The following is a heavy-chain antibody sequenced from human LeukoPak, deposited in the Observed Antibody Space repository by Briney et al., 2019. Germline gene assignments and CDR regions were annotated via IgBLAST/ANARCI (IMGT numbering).Heavy chain of an antibody. CDR2: ILYDGSNK. Sequence: GGCLRLSCAASGFTFSSYGVHWVRQAPGKGLEWVAFILYDGSNKYYADSVKGRFTISRDNSKNTLYLQMNSLRAEDTAVYYCAKVQGRIDYWGQGTLVTVSS. CDR3: AKVQGRIDY. V-gene: IGHV3-30*02. J-gene: IGHJ4*02. CDR1: GFTFSSYG. D-gene: IGHD1-14*01.